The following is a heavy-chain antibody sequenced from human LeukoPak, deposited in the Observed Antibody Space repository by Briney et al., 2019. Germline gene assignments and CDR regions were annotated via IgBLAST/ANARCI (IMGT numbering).Heavy chain of an antibody. CDR3: AREGQDIVLVPAAEYYFDY. CDR2: INHSGST. CDR1: GGSFSGYY. V-gene: IGHV4-34*01. D-gene: IGHD2-2*01. Sequence: SETLSLTCAVYGGSFSGYYWSWIRQPPGKGLEWIGEINHSGSTNYNPSLKSRVTISVDTSKNQFSLTLSSVTAADTAVYYCAREGQDIVLVPAAEYYFDYWGQGTLVAVSS. J-gene: IGHJ4*02.